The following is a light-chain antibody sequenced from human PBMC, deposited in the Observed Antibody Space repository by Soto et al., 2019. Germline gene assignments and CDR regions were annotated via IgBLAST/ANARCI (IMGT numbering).Light chain of an antibody. J-gene: IGLJ1*01. CDR3: SSYTSSSRV. Sequence: QSVLTQPASVSGSPGQSITISCTGTSSDVGGYNYVSWYQQHPGKAPKLMIYDVSNQPSGVSNRFSCSKSGNTASLTISGLQAEDEADYYCSSYTSSSRVFGTGTKVT. CDR1: SSDVGGYNY. V-gene: IGLV2-14*01. CDR2: DVS.